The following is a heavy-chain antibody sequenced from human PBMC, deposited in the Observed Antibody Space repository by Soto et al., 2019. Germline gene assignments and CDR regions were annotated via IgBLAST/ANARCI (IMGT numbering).Heavy chain of an antibody. CDR3: ARVWVAAAKGPYWFDP. Sequence: SETLSLTCTVSGGSISSGGYYWSWIRQHPGKGLEWIGYIYYSGSTYYNPSLKSRVTISVDTSKNQFSLKLSSVTAADTAVYYCARVWVAAAKGPYWFDPWGQGPTVTVSS. CDR2: IYYSGST. V-gene: IGHV4-31*03. J-gene: IGHJ5*02. CDR1: GGSISSGGYY. D-gene: IGHD6-13*01.